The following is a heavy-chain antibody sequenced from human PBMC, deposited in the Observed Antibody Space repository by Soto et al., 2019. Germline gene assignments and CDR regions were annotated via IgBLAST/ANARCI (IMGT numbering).Heavy chain of an antibody. CDR2: IIPIFGTA. J-gene: IGHJ5*02. CDR3: ASDGPRYCSGGSCYARGYNWFDP. Sequence: QVQLVQSGAEVKKPGSSVKVSCKASGGTFSSYAISWVRQAPGQGLEWMGGIIPIFGTANYAQKFQGRVTITADESTSTAYMELCSLRSGDTAVYYCASDGPRYCSGGSCYARGYNWFDPWGQGTLVTVSS. V-gene: IGHV1-69*12. D-gene: IGHD2-15*01. CDR1: GGTFSSYA.